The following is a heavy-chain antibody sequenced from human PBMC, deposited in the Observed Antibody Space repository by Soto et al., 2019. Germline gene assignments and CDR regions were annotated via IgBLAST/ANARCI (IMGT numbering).Heavy chain of an antibody. Sequence: EVQLLESGGGLVQPGGSLRLSCAASGFTFSSYAMSWVRQAPGKGLGWVSAISGSGGSTYYGDSVKGRFTISRDNSKNTLYLQMTRLRAEDTAVYYCANSPVGYAPYWGQGTLVTVCS. CDR3: ANSPVGYAPY. J-gene: IGHJ4*02. CDR1: GFTFSSYA. CDR2: ISGSGGST. D-gene: IGHD1-1*01. V-gene: IGHV3-23*01.